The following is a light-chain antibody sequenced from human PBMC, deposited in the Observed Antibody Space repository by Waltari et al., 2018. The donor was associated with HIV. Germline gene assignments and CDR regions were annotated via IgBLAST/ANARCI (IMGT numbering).Light chain of an antibody. V-gene: IGLV3-25*03. Sequence: SYELTQPPSVSVSPGQTARINCAGDALPKQYAYWYHQKPGQAPVLVIYKDTERPSGIPERFSGSSSGTTVTLTISGVQAEDAADYYCQSADSSGTWVFGGGTKLTVL. CDR1: ALPKQY. CDR2: KDT. CDR3: QSADSSGTWV. J-gene: IGLJ3*02.